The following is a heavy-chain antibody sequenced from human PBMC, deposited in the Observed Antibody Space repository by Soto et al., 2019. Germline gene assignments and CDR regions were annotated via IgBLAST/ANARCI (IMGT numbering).Heavy chain of an antibody. V-gene: IGHV1-69*01. Sequence: QAQVVQSGAEVRKPGSSVKLSCKASEGTFNSYAIAWVRQAPGQGLEWMGGIIPYYNTLNYAQKFRDRVIITADDSTNTVYMELSSLRSDDTAVYFCASGASRWYPYFFDSWAQGTLVTVSS. CDR3: ASGASRWYPYFFDS. D-gene: IGHD6-13*01. CDR2: IIPYYNTL. CDR1: EGTFNSYA. J-gene: IGHJ4*02.